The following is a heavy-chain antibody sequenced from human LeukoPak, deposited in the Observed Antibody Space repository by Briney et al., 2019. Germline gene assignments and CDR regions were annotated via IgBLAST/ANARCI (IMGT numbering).Heavy chain of an antibody. J-gene: IGHJ4*02. Sequence: KPSETLSLTCTVSGGSISSYYWSWIRQPAGKGLEWIGRIYTSGSTNYNPSLKSRVTISVDTSKNQFSLKLSSVTAADTAVYYCARGLYYDILTGYYDFDYWGQGTLVTVSS. CDR3: ARGLYYDILTGYYDFDY. V-gene: IGHV4-4*07. CDR2: IYTSGST. D-gene: IGHD3-9*01. CDR1: GGSISSYY.